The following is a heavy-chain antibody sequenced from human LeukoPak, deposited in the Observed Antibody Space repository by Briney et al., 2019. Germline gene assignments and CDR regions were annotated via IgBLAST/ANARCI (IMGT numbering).Heavy chain of an antibody. CDR1: GGSISSGSYY. CDR3: ASGYAYFDY. J-gene: IGHJ4*02. D-gene: IGHD5-12*01. Sequence: PSETLSLTCTVSGGSISSGSYYWSWIRQPAGKGLEWIGRIYTSGSTNYNPSLKSRVTISVDTSKNQFSLKLSSVTAADTAVYYCASGYAYFDYWGQGTTVTVSS. V-gene: IGHV4-61*02. CDR2: IYTSGST.